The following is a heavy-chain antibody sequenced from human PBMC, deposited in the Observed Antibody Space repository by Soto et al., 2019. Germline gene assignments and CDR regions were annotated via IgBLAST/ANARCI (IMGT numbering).Heavy chain of an antibody. CDR3: AKDTDLYSSSSLWDY. V-gene: IGHV3-43*01. D-gene: IGHD6-6*01. CDR2: ISWDGGST. CDR1: GFTFDDYT. Sequence: GGSLRLSCAASGFTFDDYTMHWVRQAPGKGLEWVSLISWDGGSTYYADSVKGRFTISRDNSKNSLYLQMNSLRTEDTALYYCAKDTDLYSSSSLWDYWGQGTLVTVSS. J-gene: IGHJ4*02.